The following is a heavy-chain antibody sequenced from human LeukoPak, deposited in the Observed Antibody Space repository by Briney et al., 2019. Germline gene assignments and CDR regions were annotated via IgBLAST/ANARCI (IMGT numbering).Heavy chain of an antibody. CDR3: ARDSDGDYTPLNFDY. Sequence: GGSLRLSCAASGFTFSGYYMTWIRQAPGKGLEWLSHISSSSSTIDYAGSVKGRFTISRDNAKNSLFLQMNNLRAEDTAVYYCARDSDGDYTPLNFDYWGQGTLVTVSS. CDR1: GFTFSGYY. J-gene: IGHJ4*02. V-gene: IGHV3-11*01. D-gene: IGHD4-17*01. CDR2: ISSSSSTI.